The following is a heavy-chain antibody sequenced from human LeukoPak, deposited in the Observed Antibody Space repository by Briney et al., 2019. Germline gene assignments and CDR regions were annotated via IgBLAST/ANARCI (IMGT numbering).Heavy chain of an antibody. CDR3: ARGLEPPLTRWGVDYYYYGMDV. J-gene: IGHJ6*02. D-gene: IGHD3-3*01. CDR1: GHTFTSYY. CDR2: INPSDGTT. V-gene: IGHV1-46*01. Sequence: ASVKVSCKASGHTFTSYYMHWVRQAPGQGLEWMGIINPSDGTTYYAQKFQSRVTMTRDTSTSTVYMELSRLRSDDTAVYYCARGLEPPLTRWGVDYYYYGMDVWGQGTTVTVSS.